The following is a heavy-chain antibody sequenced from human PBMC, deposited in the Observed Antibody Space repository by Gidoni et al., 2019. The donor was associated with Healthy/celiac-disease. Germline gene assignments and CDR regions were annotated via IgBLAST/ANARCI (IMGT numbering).Heavy chain of an antibody. V-gene: IGHV3-21*01. J-gene: IGHJ4*02. Sequence: EVQLVESGGGLVKPGGSLRLSCAASGFTFSSYSMNWVRQAPGKGLEWVSSISSSSSYIYYADSVKGRFTISRDNAKNSLYLQMNSLRAEDTAVYYCARDRDSSGGDNDYWAREPWSPSPQ. D-gene: IGHD6-19*01. CDR3: ARDRDSSGGDNDY. CDR1: GFTFSSYS. CDR2: ISSSSSYI.